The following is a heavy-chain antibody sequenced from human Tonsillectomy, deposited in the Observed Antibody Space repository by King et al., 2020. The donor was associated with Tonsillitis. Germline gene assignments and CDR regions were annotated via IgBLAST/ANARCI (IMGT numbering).Heavy chain of an antibody. CDR3: AKSIQITSGGVPQTAFDF. CDR2: ISWNGGSI. D-gene: IGHD6-6*01. V-gene: IGHV3-9*01. J-gene: IGHJ4*02. Sequence: VQLVESGGGLVQPGRSLRLSCAASGFTFDDFAMHWVRQAPGKGLDWVSGISWNGGSIDYSDSLKGRFTISMDNAKKSLYLQINSLRAEDTALYYCAKSIQITSGGVPQTAFDFWGQGTLVTVS. CDR1: GFTFDDFA.